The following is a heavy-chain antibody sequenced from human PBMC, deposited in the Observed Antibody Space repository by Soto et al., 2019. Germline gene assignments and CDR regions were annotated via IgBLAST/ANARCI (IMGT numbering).Heavy chain of an antibody. CDR2: MYHSGST. Sequence: PSETLSLTCTVSGGSISSYYWSWIRQPPGKGLEWIGYMYHSGSTYYNPSLTSRVTISVDTSKNQFSLQLSSVSAADTAVYYCARGPSGDKVDYWGQGTLVTSPQ. J-gene: IGHJ4*02. V-gene: IGHV4-59*08. D-gene: IGHD7-27*01. CDR1: GGSISSYY. CDR3: ARGPSGDKVDY.